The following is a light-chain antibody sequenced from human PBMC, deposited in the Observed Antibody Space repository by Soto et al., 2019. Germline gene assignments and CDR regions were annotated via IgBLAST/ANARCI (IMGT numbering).Light chain of an antibody. Sequence: SYELTQPPSVSVAPGKTARITCGGTNIGSKSVHWYQQKPGQAPVLVVYYDNDRPSGIPERFSGSNSGNTATLTISRVEAGDEADYSCQVWDSSTDHPGVFGGGTKLTVL. CDR3: QVWDSSTDHPGV. CDR2: YDN. J-gene: IGLJ2*01. CDR1: NIGSKS. V-gene: IGLV3-21*04.